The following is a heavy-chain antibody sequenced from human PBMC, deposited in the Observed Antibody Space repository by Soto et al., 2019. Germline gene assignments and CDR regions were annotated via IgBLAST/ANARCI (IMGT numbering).Heavy chain of an antibody. CDR1: GFTFNNYA. V-gene: IGHV3-23*01. CDR3: AKDRHGGNFDY. Sequence: GGSLRLCCAASGFTFNNYAMNWVRQAPGKGLEWVATISGTGGSTYYADSVKGRFTISRDNSKNTLYLQMNSLRVEDTAVYYCAKDRHGGNFDYWGQGTQVTVSS. CDR2: ISGTGGST. J-gene: IGHJ4*02.